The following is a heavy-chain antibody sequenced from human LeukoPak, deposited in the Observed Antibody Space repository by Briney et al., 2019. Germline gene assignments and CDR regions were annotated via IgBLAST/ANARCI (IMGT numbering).Heavy chain of an antibody. D-gene: IGHD1-26*01. Sequence: PGGSLRLSCAASGFTFSSYGMHWVRQAPGKGLEWVAIISSDGSNRYYADSVKGRFTISRDNSKNTLYLQMNSLRAEDTAVYYCARDPAARSGNYSYHGMDVWGLGTTVTVSS. CDR1: GFTFSSYG. J-gene: IGHJ6*02. CDR3: ARDPAARSGNYSYHGMDV. V-gene: IGHV3-30*03. CDR2: ISSDGSNR.